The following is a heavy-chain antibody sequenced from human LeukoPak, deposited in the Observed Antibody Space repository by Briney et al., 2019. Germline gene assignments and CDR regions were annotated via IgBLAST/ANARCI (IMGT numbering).Heavy chain of an antibody. CDR1: GYTFTGYY. J-gene: IGHJ5*02. V-gene: IGHV1-2*02. CDR2: INPNSGGT. Sequence: GASVKVSCKASGYTFTGYYMHWVRQAPGQGLEWMGWINPNSGGTNYAQKFQDRVTMTRDTSISTAYMELSRLRSDDTAVYYCARGRSTTVFGGWFDPWGQGTLVTVSS. CDR3: ARGRSTTVFGGWFDP. D-gene: IGHD4-17*01.